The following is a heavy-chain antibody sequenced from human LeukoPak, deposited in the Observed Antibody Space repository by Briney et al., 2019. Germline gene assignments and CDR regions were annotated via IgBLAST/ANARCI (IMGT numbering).Heavy chain of an antibody. CDR1: GFTFSSYG. D-gene: IGHD2-2*01. J-gene: IGHJ4*02. Sequence: PGGCLRLSCAASGFTFSSYGMHWVRQAPGKGLEWVAVISYDGSNKYYADSVKGRFTISRDNSKNTLYLQMNSLRAEDTAVYYCAKGLDCSSTSCLNSYWGQGTLVTVSS. CDR3: AKGLDCSSTSCLNSY. V-gene: IGHV3-30*18. CDR2: ISYDGSNK.